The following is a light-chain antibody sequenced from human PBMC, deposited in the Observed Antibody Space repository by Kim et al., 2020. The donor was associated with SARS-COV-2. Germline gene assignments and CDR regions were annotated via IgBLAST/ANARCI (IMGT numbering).Light chain of an antibody. CDR2: WAS. V-gene: IGKV4-1*01. CDR3: QQYYSIPWT. CDR1: QSVFHGANDKNN. Sequence: DIVMTQSPDSLAVSLGERATINCKSSQSVFHGANDKNNLAWYQQKPRQSPKLLIYWASTRDSGVPDRFSGSGSGTDFTLTISSLQAEDVGVYYCQQYYSIPWTFGQGTKVDIK. J-gene: IGKJ1*01.